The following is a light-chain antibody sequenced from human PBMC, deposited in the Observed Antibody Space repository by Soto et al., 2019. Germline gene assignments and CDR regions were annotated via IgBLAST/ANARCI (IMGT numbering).Light chain of an antibody. J-gene: IGKJ2*01. V-gene: IGKV3-20*01. Sequence: VLTQSPGTLSLSPGERATLSCRASQSVSNNYLAWYQQKPGQSPKLLIFGSSVRATGIPDRFSGSGSGTDFTLTISSLEPEDFAVYYCQQYGSSPPYSFGQGTKLEIK. CDR3: QQYGSSPPYS. CDR2: GSS. CDR1: QSVSNNY.